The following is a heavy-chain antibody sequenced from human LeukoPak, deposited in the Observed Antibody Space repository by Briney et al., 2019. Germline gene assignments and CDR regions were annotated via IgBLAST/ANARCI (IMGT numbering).Heavy chain of an antibody. V-gene: IGHV1-46*01. CDR3: ARVGVTAATADY. CDR1: GYIFTTYY. D-gene: IGHD6-25*01. CDR2: INPRGGST. J-gene: IGHJ4*02. Sequence: ASVKVSCKASGYIFTTYYMHWMRQAPGQGPKWMGIINPRGGSTDYAQKFQDRVTMTSDTSTSTVYMELNSLRSEDTAVYFCARVGVTAATADYWGQGTLVTVSS.